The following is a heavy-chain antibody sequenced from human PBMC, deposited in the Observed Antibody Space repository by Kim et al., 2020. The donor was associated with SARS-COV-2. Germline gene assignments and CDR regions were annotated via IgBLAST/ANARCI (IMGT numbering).Heavy chain of an antibody. Sequence: GGSLRLSCTASGFTFRYYAMHWVRQAPGKGLEWVAVISYDGINKFYADSVKGRFTISRDNSENTVYLQMNSLRAEDTAVYYCARDFKVKNYGGNSVGFSYYGMEVWGHGTTVTVSS. V-gene: IGHV3-30*04. CDR3: ARDFKVKNYGGNSVGFSYYGMEV. J-gene: IGHJ6*02. CDR1: GFTFRYYA. D-gene: IGHD4-17*01. CDR2: ISYDGINK.